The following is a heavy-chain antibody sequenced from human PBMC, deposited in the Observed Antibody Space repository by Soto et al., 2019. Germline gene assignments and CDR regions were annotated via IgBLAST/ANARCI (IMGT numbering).Heavy chain of an antibody. CDR2: IIPIFGTA. Sequence: SVNVSCKASGGTFSSYAIIWVRQAPGQGLEWMGGIIPIFGTANYAQKFQGRVTITADESTSTAYMELSSLRSEDTAVYYCAREITMRRMGMDVWGQGTTVTVSS. D-gene: IGHD3-3*01. V-gene: IGHV1-69*13. CDR1: GGTFSSYA. J-gene: IGHJ6*02. CDR3: AREITMRRMGMDV.